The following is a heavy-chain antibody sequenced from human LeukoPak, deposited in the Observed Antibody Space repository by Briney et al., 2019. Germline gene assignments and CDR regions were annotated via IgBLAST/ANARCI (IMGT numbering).Heavy chain of an antibody. J-gene: IGHJ6*03. Sequence: PSETLSLTCTVSGGSISSNSYYWGWIRQPPGKGLEWIGEINHSGSTNYNPSLKSRVTISVDTPKNQFSLKLSSVTAADTAVYYCASIRAARGYYYYYMDVWGKGTTVTVSS. V-gene: IGHV4-39*07. CDR2: INHSGST. CDR3: ASIRAARGYYYYYMDV. CDR1: GGSISSNSYY. D-gene: IGHD6-6*01.